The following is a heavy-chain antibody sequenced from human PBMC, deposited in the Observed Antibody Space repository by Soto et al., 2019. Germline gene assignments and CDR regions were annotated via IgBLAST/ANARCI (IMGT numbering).Heavy chain of an antibody. CDR1: GGSSRRHA. V-gene: IGHV1-69*01. J-gene: IGHJ6*02. CDR3: ARDPAPTVTTLGHGLDV. D-gene: IGHD4-17*01. Sequence: QVQLMQSGPEVTTPGSSVKVSCRASGGSSRRHAISWVRQAPGQGLEWMGGIIPVFDTANYAPKFQGRLTVTADESTNTAYMDLTSLTSEDTAVYFCARDPAPTVTTLGHGLDVWGQGTTVTVSS. CDR2: IIPVFDTA.